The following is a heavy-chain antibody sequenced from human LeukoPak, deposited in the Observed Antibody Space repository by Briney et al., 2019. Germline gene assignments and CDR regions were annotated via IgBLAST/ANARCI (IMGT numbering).Heavy chain of an antibody. CDR3: ARLPPVRDAFDI. D-gene: IGHD3-10*01. Sequence: PSQTLSLTCAVSGGSLSSGGYSWGWVRQPPGKGLEWVGYIYHSGSTNYNPSLKSRVTISVDTSKDQFSLKLSSVTAADTAVYYCARLPPVRDAFDIWGQGTMVTVSS. CDR1: GGSLSSGGYS. V-gene: IGHV4-30-2*01. J-gene: IGHJ3*02. CDR2: IYHSGST.